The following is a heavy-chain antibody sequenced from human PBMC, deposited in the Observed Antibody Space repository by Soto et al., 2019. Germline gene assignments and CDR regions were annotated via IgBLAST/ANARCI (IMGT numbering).Heavy chain of an antibody. Sequence: ASVKVSCKASGYTFTGYYIHWVRQAPGQGLEWMGWINPNSGGTNYAQKFQGWVTMTRDTSISTAYMELSRLRSDDTAVYYCARVGGHSSGWYVGGIDYWGQGTLVTVSS. CDR2: INPNSGGT. J-gene: IGHJ4*02. V-gene: IGHV1-2*04. D-gene: IGHD6-19*01. CDR1: GYTFTGYY. CDR3: ARVGGHSSGWYVGGIDY.